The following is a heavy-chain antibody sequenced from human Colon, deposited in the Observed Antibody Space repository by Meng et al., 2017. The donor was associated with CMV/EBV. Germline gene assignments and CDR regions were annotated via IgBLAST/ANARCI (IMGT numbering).Heavy chain of an antibody. CDR3: ARGVLNFFDY. CDR2: IYNSGST. V-gene: IGHV4-39*07. J-gene: IGHJ4*02. CDR1: GGSFTTNSYF. Sequence: QLQFEGSGPGMVKPSETLSLTCSVSGGSFTTNSYFWAWIRQPPGKGLEYIGSIYNSGSTYYNASLKSRVTMSVDTSKNQFSLKLSSVTAADTAKYYCARGVLNFFDYWGQGTLVTVSS. D-gene: IGHD3-10*01.